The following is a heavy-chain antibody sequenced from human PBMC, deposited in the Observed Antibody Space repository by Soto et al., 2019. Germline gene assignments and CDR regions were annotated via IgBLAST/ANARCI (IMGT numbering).Heavy chain of an antibody. Sequence: SLRLSCAASGFTFDDYAMHWGRQAPGKGLEWVSGMSWNSSRIGYADSVKGRFTISRDNAKNSLYLQMNSLRAEETALYYCAKDAQGSRRWYTLDSWGQGTLVTVSS. J-gene: IGHJ4*02. V-gene: IGHV3-9*01. CDR2: MSWNSSRI. CDR1: GFTFDDYA. D-gene: IGHD6-13*01. CDR3: AKDAQGSRRWYTLDS.